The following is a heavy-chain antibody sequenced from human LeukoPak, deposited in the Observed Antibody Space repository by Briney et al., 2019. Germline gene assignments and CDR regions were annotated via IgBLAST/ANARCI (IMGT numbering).Heavy chain of an antibody. CDR3: ARDIYETTVTTRFDP. CDR1: GFTFSSYA. V-gene: IGHV3-30-3*01. Sequence: GGSLRLSCAASGFTFSSYAMHWVRQAPGKGLEWVAAISYDGSNKYYADSVKGRFTISRDNSKNTLYLQMNSLRAEDTAVYYCARDIYETTVTTRFDPWGQGTLVTVSS. CDR2: ISYDGSNK. J-gene: IGHJ5*02. D-gene: IGHD4-17*01.